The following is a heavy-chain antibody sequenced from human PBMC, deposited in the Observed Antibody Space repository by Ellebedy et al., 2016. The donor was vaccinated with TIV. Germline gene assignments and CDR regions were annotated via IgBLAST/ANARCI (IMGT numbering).Heavy chain of an antibody. J-gene: IGHJ6*02. V-gene: IGHV1-69*04. Sequence: SVKVSCXASGGTFSSYAISWVRQAPGQGLEWMGRIIPILGIANYAQKFQGRVTMTEDTSTDTAYMELSSLRSEDTAVYYCATALGERYYYGSGTGIYYYGMDVWGQGTTVTVSS. CDR2: IIPILGIA. CDR3: ATALGERYYYGSGTGIYYYGMDV. D-gene: IGHD3-10*01. CDR1: GGTFSSYA.